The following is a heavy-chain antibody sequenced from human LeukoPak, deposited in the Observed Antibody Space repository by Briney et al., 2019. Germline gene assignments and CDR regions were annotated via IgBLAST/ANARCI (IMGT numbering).Heavy chain of an antibody. Sequence: PGGSLRLSCAASGFTFSSYGRHWVRQAPGKGLEWVAVISYDGSNKYYADSVKGRFTISRDNSKNTLYLQMNSLRAEDTAVYYCAKGAPHLYYYGMDVWGQGTMVTVSS. CDR2: ISYDGSNK. J-gene: IGHJ6*02. CDR1: GFTFSSYG. CDR3: AKGAPHLYYYGMDV. V-gene: IGHV3-30*18.